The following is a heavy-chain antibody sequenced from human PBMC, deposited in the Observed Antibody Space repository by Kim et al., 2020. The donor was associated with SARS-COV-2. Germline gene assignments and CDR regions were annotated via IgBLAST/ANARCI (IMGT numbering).Heavy chain of an antibody. CDR3: ARAIASGGTTTRYYYYGMDV. J-gene: IGHJ6*02. D-gene: IGHD1-7*01. V-gene: IGHV4-34*01. CDR2: INHSGST. Sequence: SETLSLTCAVYGGSFSGYYWSWIRQPPGKGLEWIGEINHSGSTNYNPSLKSRVTISVDTSKNQFSLKLSSVTAADTAVYYCARAIASGGTTTRYYYYGMDVWGQGTTVTVSS. CDR1: GGSFSGYY.